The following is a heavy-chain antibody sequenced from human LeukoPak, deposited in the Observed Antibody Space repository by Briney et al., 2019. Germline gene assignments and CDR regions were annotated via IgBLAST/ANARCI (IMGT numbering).Heavy chain of an antibody. V-gene: IGHV3-23*01. Sequence: PGGSLRLSCGASGFTFSSYAMSWVRQGPWKGLEWVSVIRGSGGSTYYADSVKGRFIISRDNSKNAVYLQMNSLRAEDSAVYYCAKTPDYWGQGTLVTVSS. CDR3: AKTPDY. J-gene: IGHJ4*02. CDR2: IRGSGGST. CDR1: GFTFSSYA.